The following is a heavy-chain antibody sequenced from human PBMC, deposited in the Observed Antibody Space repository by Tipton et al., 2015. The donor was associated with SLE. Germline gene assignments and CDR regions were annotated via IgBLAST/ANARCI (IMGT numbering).Heavy chain of an antibody. V-gene: IGHV3-7*01. J-gene: IGHJ3*02. CDR3: APKGGSGYFGDAVDI. Sequence: SLRLSCAASGFTFSSYWMSWVRQAPGKGLEWVANINQDGNEKKYVQSVKGRFTISRDNAKKSLYLQMNSLRAEDTAVYYCAPKGGSGYFGDAVDIWGQGTTVLVSS. CDR2: INQDGNEK. D-gene: IGHD3-22*01. CDR1: GFTFSSYW.